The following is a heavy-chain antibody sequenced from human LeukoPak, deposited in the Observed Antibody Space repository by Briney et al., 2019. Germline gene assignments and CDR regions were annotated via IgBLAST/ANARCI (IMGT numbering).Heavy chain of an antibody. J-gene: IGHJ4*02. V-gene: IGHV1-2*02. D-gene: IGHD2-2*02. Sequence: GVSVKVSCKASGYTFTGYYMHWVRQAPGQGLEWMGWINPNSGGTNYAQKFQGRVTMTRDTSISTAYMELSRLRSDDTAVYYCAKFTGGYCSSTSCYNFDYWGQGTLVTVSS. CDR1: GYTFTGYY. CDR2: INPNSGGT. CDR3: AKFTGGYCSSTSCYNFDY.